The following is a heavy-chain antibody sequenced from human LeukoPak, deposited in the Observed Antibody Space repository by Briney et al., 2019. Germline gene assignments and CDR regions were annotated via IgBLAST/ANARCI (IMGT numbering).Heavy chain of an antibody. V-gene: IGHV3-30-3*01. CDR3: ARAKLHSSLDY. CDR1: GFSFSTYA. J-gene: IGHJ4*01. D-gene: IGHD3-22*01. Sequence: PGGSLRLSCAASGFSFSTYAIHWVRQAPGKGLEWVVVISSDGDNKYYAVSVKGRFTISRDNSKNTLYLQMNSLKTEDTAVYYCARAKLHSSLDYWGQGILVTVSS. CDR2: ISSDGDNK.